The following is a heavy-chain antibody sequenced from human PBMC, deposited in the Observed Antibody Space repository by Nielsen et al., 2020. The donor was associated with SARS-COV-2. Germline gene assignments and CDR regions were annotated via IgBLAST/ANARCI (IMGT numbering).Heavy chain of an antibody. CDR1: GYPFSSYW. D-gene: IGHD2-2*01. CDR3: ARQFEPAAPMDV. CDR2: IYPGDSDT. J-gene: IGHJ6*03. V-gene: IGHV5-51*01. Sequence: GESLKISCKTSGYPFSSYWIGWVRQMPDKGLEWMGIIYPGDSDTRYSPSFQGQVTISADKSISTAYLQWSSLKASDTAMYYCARQFEPAAPMDVWGKGTTVTVSS.